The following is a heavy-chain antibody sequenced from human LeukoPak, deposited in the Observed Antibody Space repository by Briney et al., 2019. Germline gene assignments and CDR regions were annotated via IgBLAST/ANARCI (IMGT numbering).Heavy chain of an antibody. CDR1: GYTFTSYD. CDR3: AGLYDSSGYSSWVAFDI. V-gene: IGHV1-8*03. J-gene: IGHJ3*02. CDR2: MNPNSGNT. Sequence: ASVKVSCKASGYTFTSYDINWVRQATGQGLEWMGWMNPNSGNTGYAQKFQGRVTITRNTSISTAYMELSSLRSEDTAVYYCAGLYDSSGYSSWVAFDIWGQGTMVTVSS. D-gene: IGHD3-22*01.